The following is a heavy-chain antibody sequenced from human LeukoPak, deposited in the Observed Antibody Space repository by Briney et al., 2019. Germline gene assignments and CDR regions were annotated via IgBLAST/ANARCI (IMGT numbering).Heavy chain of an antibody. CDR3: ARGFRPGASNSPFDY. J-gene: IGHJ4*02. CDR1: GGSFSGYY. Sequence: ETLSLTCAVYGGSFSGYYWSWIRQPPGKGLEWVSGIGNGGGSTYYADSVKGRFTISRDNSKNTLYLQMNSLRAEDTAVYYCARGFRPGASNSPFDYWGQGTLVTVSS. D-gene: IGHD4/OR15-4a*01. CDR2: IGNGGGST. V-gene: IGHV3-23*01.